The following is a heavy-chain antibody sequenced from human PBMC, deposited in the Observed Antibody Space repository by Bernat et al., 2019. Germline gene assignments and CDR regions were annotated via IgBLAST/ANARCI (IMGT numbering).Heavy chain of an antibody. J-gene: IGHJ6*02. CDR1: GGTFSSYA. Sequence: QVQLVQSGAEVKKPGSSVKVSCKASGGTFSSYAISWVRQAPGQGLEWRGGIIPIFGTANYAQKFQGRVTITADESTSTAYMELSSLRSEDTAVYYCARGGATMVRGVIYSGMDVWGQGTTVTVSS. CDR2: IIPIFGTA. V-gene: IGHV1-69*01. CDR3: ARGGATMVRGVIYSGMDV. D-gene: IGHD3-10*01.